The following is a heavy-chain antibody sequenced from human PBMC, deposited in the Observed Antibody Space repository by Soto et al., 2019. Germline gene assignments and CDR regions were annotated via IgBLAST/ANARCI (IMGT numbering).Heavy chain of an antibody. V-gene: IGHV3-30-3*01. CDR1: GCTFRSYA. Sequence: QVQLVESGGGVVQPGRSLRLSCAACGCTFRSYAMHWVRQAPGKGLEWVAVISYDGSNKYYADSVKGRFTISRDNSKNTLYLQMNSLRTEDTAVYYCARGGSSSWYVDGYFDYWGQGTLVTVSS. CDR2: ISYDGSNK. D-gene: IGHD6-13*01. J-gene: IGHJ4*02. CDR3: ARGGSSSWYVDGYFDY.